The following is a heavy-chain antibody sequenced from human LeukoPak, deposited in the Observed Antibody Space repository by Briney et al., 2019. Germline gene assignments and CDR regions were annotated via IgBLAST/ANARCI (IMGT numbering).Heavy chain of an antibody. D-gene: IGHD6-19*01. CDR1: GGSISSGTYY. Sequence: SETLSLTCTVSGGSISSGTYYWSWIRQPAGKGLEWIGRMYTSGSTNYNPSLKSRVTISVDTSKNQFSLKLRSVTAADTAVYYCARANYIAVAGYFDYWGQGTLVTVSS. V-gene: IGHV4-61*02. J-gene: IGHJ4*02. CDR2: MYTSGST. CDR3: ARANYIAVAGYFDY.